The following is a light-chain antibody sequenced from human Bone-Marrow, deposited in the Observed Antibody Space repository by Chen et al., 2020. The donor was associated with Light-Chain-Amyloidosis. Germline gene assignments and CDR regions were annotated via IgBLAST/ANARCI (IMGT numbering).Light chain of an antibody. Sequence: EFVLTQSPGTLSLSPGEGANLSCRASQTISSNYLTWYQQKFGQAPRLLIYGSSSRATGIQDRFTGSGSGTDFTLTINRLEPEDFAMYYCQQYGTSPLTFGGGTKVEIK. V-gene: IGKV3-20*01. CDR1: QTISSNY. CDR2: GSS. J-gene: IGKJ4*01. CDR3: QQYGTSPLT.